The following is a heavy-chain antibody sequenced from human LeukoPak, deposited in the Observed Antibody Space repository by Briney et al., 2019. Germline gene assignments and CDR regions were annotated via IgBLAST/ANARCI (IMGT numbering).Heavy chain of an antibody. Sequence: PSETLSLTCAVSGYSISSGYYWGWIRQPPGKGLEWVSSISSSSSYIYYADSVKGRFTISRDNAKNSLYLQMNSLRAEDTAVYYCARDESYYYYYMDVWGKGTTVTVSS. CDR3: ARDESYYYYYMDV. V-gene: IGHV3-21*01. J-gene: IGHJ6*03. CDR1: GYSISSGYY. CDR2: ISSSSSYI.